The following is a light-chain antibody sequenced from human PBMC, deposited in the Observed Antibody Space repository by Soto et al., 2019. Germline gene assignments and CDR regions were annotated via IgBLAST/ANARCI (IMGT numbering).Light chain of an antibody. CDR2: GTS. Sequence: EIVLTQSPGTLSLSPGERSTLSFMSIHSVNSNFLAWYQQKPGQAPRLLMSGTSNRATGTPDRFSGSGSGTDFTLTISRLEPEDFAVYYCQQYNNWPPITFGQGTRLEI. J-gene: IGKJ5*01. CDR3: QQYNNWPPIT. V-gene: IGKV3-20*01. CDR1: HSVNSNF.